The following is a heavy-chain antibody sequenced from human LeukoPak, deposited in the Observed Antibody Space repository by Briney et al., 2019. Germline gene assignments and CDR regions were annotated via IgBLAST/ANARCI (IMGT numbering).Heavy chain of an antibody. J-gene: IGHJ1*01. CDR2: ISGSGGST. CDR3: ATDYYDSSGYYYLPEYFQH. Sequence: GGSLRLSCAASGFTFSSYAMSWVRQAPGKGLEWVSAISGSGGSTYYADCVRGRFTISRDNSKNTLYLQMNSLRAEDTAVYYCATDYYDSSGYYYLPEYFQHWGQGTLVTVSS. CDR1: GFTFSSYA. D-gene: IGHD3-22*01. V-gene: IGHV3-23*01.